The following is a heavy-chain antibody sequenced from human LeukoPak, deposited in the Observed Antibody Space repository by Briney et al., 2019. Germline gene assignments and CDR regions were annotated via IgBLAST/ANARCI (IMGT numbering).Heavy chain of an antibody. CDR3: ARAVAGYYYYYGMDV. Sequence: ASVKVSCKASGYTFTSYGISWVRQAPGQGLEWMGWMNPNSGNTGYAQKFQGRVTMTRNTSISTAYMELSSLRSEDTAVYYCARAVAGYYYYYGMDVWGQGTTVTVSS. CDR1: GYTFTSYG. J-gene: IGHJ6*02. V-gene: IGHV1-8*02. D-gene: IGHD6-19*01. CDR2: MNPNSGNT.